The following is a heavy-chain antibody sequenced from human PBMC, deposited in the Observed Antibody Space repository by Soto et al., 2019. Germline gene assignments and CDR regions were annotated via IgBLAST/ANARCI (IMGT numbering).Heavy chain of an antibody. CDR3: AGPASGYSYGWGYYFDY. CDR1: GFTFSSYA. Sequence: LRLSCAASGFTFSSYAMIWVRQAPGKGLEWVSAISGSGGSTYYADSVKGRFTISRDNSKNTLYLQMNSLRAEDTAVYYCAGPASGYSYGWGYYFDYWGQGTLVTVSS. CDR2: ISGSGGST. J-gene: IGHJ4*02. D-gene: IGHD5-18*01. V-gene: IGHV3-23*01.